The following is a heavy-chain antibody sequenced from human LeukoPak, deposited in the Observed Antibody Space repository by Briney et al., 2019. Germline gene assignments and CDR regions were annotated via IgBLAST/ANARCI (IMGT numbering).Heavy chain of an antibody. CDR2: IYYSGST. CDR1: GGSISSGVYY. V-gene: IGHV4-61*08. CDR3: ARVTKPGRSYYFDY. Sequence: SETLSLTCNVSGGSISSGVYYWGWIRQPPGKGLEWIGYIYYSGSTNYNPSLKSRVTISVDTSKNQFSLKLSSVTAADTAVYYCARVTKPGRSYYFDYWGQGTLVTVSS. D-gene: IGHD2-8*01. J-gene: IGHJ4*02.